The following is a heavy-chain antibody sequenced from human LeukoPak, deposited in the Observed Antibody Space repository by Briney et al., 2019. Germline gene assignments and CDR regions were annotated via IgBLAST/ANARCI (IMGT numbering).Heavy chain of an antibody. D-gene: IGHD3-10*01. Sequence: GGSLRLSCAASGFTLSNYAMSWVRQAPGKGLEWVSAISGSGGSTYYADSVKGRFTISRDNSKNTLYLQMNSLRAEDTAVYYCAKVGSLLYFDYWGQGTLVTVSS. CDR2: ISGSGGST. V-gene: IGHV3-23*01. CDR1: GFTLSNYA. J-gene: IGHJ4*02. CDR3: AKVGSLLYFDY.